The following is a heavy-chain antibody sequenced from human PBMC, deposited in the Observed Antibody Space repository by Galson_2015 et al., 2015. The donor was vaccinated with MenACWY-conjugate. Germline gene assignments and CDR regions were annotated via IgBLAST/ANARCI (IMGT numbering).Heavy chain of an antibody. CDR1: GGALDSSDW. CDR3: ARALSSSRTV. J-gene: IGHJ1*01. V-gene: IGHV4-4*01. Sequence: ETLSLTCAVSGGALDSSDWWRWVRPPPGKGLEWIGEIYYSGKTNYKQSLRGRVTISLDENKGEFFLRLASVTAADTALYFCARALSSSRTVWGQGIVVAVSS. CDR2: IYYSGKT. D-gene: IGHD6-13*01.